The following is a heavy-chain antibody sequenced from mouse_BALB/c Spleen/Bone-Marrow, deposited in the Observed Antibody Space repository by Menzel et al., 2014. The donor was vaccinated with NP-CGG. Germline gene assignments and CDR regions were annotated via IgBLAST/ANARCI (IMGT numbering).Heavy chain of an antibody. CDR2: ISSGSSTI. Sequence: DVQLQESGGGLVQPGGSRKLSCAASGFTFSSFGMHWVRQAPEKGLEWVAYISSGSSTIYYADTVKGRFTISRDNPKNTLFLQMTSLRSEDTAMYCCARGITTGFAYWGQGTLVTVSA. D-gene: IGHD2-4*01. CDR1: GFTFSSFG. CDR3: ARGITTGFAY. V-gene: IGHV5-17*02. J-gene: IGHJ3*01.